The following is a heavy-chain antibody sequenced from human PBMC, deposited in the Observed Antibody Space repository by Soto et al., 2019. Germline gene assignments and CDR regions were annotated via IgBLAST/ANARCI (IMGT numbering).Heavy chain of an antibody. J-gene: IGHJ6*02. D-gene: IGHD3-9*01. CDR2: IDYSGST. CDR3: ARDQAYYDILTGYGGMDV. CDR1: GGSISSGGYY. Sequence: QVQLQESGPGLVKPSQTLSLTCTVSGGSISSGGYYWSWIRQHPGKGLEWIGYIDYSGSTYYNPSIKSRVTISVDTSKNPFSLKLSSVTAADTAVYYCARDQAYYDILTGYGGMDVWGQGTTVTVSS. V-gene: IGHV4-31*03.